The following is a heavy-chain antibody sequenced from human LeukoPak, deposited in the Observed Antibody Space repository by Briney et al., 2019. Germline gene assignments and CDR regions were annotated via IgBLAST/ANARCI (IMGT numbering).Heavy chain of an antibody. V-gene: IGHV3-7*01. J-gene: IGHJ4*02. CDR1: GFTLSSYW. Sequence: GGSLRLSCAASGFTLSSYWMSWVRQAPGRGLEWVANIMQDGSEKHYVDSVKGRFTISRDNAKSSLYLQMNSLRAEDTAVYFCARENWVYDGALDYWGQGTVVTVSS. CDR3: ARENWVYDGALDY. D-gene: IGHD5/OR15-5a*01. CDR2: IMQDGSEK.